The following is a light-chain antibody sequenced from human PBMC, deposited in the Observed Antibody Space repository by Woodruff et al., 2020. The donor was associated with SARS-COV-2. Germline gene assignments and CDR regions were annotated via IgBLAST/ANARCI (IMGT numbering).Light chain of an antibody. Sequence: TAPKLLIYDNNKRPSGIPDRFSGSKSGTSASLAITGLQAEDEADYYCQSYDRSLSVWVFGGGTK. CDR3: QSYDRSLSVWV. CDR2: DNN. V-gene: IGLV1-40*01. J-gene: IGLJ3*02.